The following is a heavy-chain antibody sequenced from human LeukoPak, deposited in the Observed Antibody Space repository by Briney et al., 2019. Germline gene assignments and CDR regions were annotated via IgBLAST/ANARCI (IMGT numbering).Heavy chain of an antibody. Sequence: SETLSLTCTVSGGSISSGGYYWSWIRQHPGKGLEWIGYIYYSGSTYYNPSLKSRVTISVDTSKNQFSLKLSSVTAADTAVYYCARDRRETGDIYYFDYWGQGTLVTVSS. J-gene: IGHJ4*02. D-gene: IGHD7-27*01. V-gene: IGHV4-31*03. CDR3: ARDRRETGDIYYFDY. CDR2: IYYSGST. CDR1: GGSISSGGYY.